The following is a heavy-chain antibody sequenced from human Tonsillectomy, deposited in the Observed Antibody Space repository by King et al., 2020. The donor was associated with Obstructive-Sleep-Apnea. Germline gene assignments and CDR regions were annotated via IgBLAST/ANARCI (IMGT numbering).Heavy chain of an antibody. J-gene: IGHJ6*02. Sequence: VQLVESGGGVVQPGRSLRLSCAASGFTFSSYGMHWVRQAPGKGLEWVAVISYDGSKKYYADSVKGRFTISRDNSKNTLYLQMNSLRAEDTAVYYCAKDINSSGFGGYGMDVWGQGTTVTVSS. D-gene: IGHD6-19*01. CDR3: AKDINSSGFGGYGMDV. CDR1: GFTFSSYG. V-gene: IGHV3-30*18. CDR2: ISYDGSKK.